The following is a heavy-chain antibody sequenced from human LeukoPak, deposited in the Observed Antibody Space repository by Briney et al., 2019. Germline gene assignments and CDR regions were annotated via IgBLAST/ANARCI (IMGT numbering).Heavy chain of an antibody. CDR3: ARTTTGLDY. D-gene: IGHD4-17*01. CDR1: GFTFSSYA. Sequence: GGSLRLSCAASGFTFSSYAMSWVRQAPGKGLEWVSVIYSGGSTYYADSVKGRFTISRDNSKNTLYLQMNSLRAEDTAVYYCARTTTGLDYWGQGTLVTVSS. J-gene: IGHJ4*02. CDR2: IYSGGST. V-gene: IGHV3-53*01.